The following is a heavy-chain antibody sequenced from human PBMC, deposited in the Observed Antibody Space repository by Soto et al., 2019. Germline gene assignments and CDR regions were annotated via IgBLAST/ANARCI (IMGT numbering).Heavy chain of an antibody. CDR2: ISAYNGNT. D-gene: IGHD3-3*01. J-gene: IGHJ4*02. CDR1: GYTFTSYG. Sequence: ASVKVSCKASGYTFTSYGISWVRQAPGQGLEWMGWISAYNGNTNYAQKLQGRVTMTTDTSTSTAYMELRSLRSDDTAVYYCARSPFSYYDFWSGYYTFDYWGQGTLVTSPQ. V-gene: IGHV1-18*01. CDR3: ARSPFSYYDFWSGYYTFDY.